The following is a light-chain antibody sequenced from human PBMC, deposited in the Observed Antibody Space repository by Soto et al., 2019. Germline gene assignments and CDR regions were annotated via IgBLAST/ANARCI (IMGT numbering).Light chain of an antibody. J-gene: IGLJ3*02. CDR2: EVT. Sequence: QSALTQPPSASGSPGQSVTISCTGTSSDVGAYNYVSWYQQYPGKAPKLMIYEVTKRPSGVPDRFSVSKSGNTASLTVSGLEAEDEADYYCTSYVGNDIWVFGGGTKVTVL. CDR1: SSDVGAYNY. CDR3: TSYVGNDIWV. V-gene: IGLV2-8*01.